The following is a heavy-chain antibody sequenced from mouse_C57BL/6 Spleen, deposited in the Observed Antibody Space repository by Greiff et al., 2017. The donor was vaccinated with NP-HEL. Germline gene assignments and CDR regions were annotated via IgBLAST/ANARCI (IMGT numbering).Heavy chain of an antibody. CDR2: FYPGSGSI. CDR1: GYTFTEYT. J-gene: IGHJ3*01. CDR3: ARHEADSSGYVGYAY. Sequence: QVQLQQSGAELVKPGASVKLSCRASGYTFTEYTIHWVKQRSGQGPEWSGWFYPGSGSIMYNEKFRDTATLTADKSSSTVYMELRRLTSEDSEVYVCARHEADSSGYVGYAYWGQGTLVTVSA. D-gene: IGHD3-2*02. V-gene: IGHV1-62-2*01.